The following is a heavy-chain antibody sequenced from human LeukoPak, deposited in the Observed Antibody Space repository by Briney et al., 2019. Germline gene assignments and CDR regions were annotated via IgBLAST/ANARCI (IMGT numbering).Heavy chain of an antibody. D-gene: IGHD3-22*01. CDR1: GFTFSSYE. Sequence: GGSLRLSCAASGFTFSSYEMNWVRQAPGKGLEWVSYISSSGSTIYYADSVKGRFTISRDNAKNSLYLQMNSLRAEDTAVYYCARDSRDYYDSSGHEFWGYWGQGTLVTVSS. J-gene: IGHJ4*02. V-gene: IGHV3-48*03. CDR3: ARDSRDYYDSSGHEFWGY. CDR2: ISSSGSTI.